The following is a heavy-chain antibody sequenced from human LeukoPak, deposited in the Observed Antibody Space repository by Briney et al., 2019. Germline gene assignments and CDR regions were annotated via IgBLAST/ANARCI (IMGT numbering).Heavy chain of an antibody. V-gene: IGHV4-31*03. J-gene: IGHJ4*02. D-gene: IGHD4-17*01. Sequence: SQTLSLTCTVSGRSISSGGYCWSWIRQHPGKGLEWIGYVYYGGSTYYNPSLKSRVTISVDTSKNQFSLKLSSVTAADTALYYCASELAYGDRYHFDFWGQGTLVSVSS. CDR3: ASELAYGDRYHFDF. CDR2: VYYGGST. CDR1: GRSISSGGYC.